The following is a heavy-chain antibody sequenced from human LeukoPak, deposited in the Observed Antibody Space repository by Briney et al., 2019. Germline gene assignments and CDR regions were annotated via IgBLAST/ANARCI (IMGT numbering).Heavy chain of an antibody. CDR3: ARDYYGSGTNYHMDV. J-gene: IGHJ6*03. CDR2: IYTSGST. V-gene: IGHV4-61*02. Sequence: PSQTLSLTCTVSGGSISSGSYYWSWIRQPAGKGLEWIGRIYTSGSTNYNPSLKSRVTISVGTSKNQFSLKLSSVTAADTAVYYCARDYYGSGTNYHMDVWGKGTTVTISS. CDR1: GGSISSGSYY. D-gene: IGHD3-10*01.